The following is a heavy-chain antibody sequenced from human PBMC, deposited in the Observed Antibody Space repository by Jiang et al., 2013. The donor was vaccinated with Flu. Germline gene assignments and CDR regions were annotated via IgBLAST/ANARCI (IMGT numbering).Heavy chain of an antibody. Sequence: SGAEVKKPGASVKVSCKASGYTFTSYGISWVRQAPGQGLEWMGWISAYNGNTNYAQKLQGRVTMTTDTSTSTAYMELRSLRSDDTAVYYCARTSWIQLWLRPGYFDYWGQGTLVTVSS. CDR2: ISAYNGNT. D-gene: IGHD5-18*01. CDR3: ARTSWIQLWLRPGYFDY. J-gene: IGHJ4*02. V-gene: IGHV1-18*04. CDR1: GYTFTSYG.